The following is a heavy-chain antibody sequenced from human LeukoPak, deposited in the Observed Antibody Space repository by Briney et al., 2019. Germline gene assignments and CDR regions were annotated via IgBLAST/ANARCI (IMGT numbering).Heavy chain of an antibody. CDR3: ARRAGAYSHPYDY. V-gene: IGHV3-11*01. J-gene: IGHJ4*02. CDR1: GFTFSDYN. Sequence: GGSLRLSCAASGFTFSDYNMRWIRQAPGKGLEWVSSISRSGSTKYYADSVKGRFTISRDNAKNTLYLQMNSLRAEDTAVYYCARRAGAYSHPYDYWGQGTLVTVSS. CDR2: ISRSGSTK. D-gene: IGHD4/OR15-4a*01.